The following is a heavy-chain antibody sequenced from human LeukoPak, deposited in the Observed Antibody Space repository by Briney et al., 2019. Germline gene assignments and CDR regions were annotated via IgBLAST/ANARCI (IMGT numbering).Heavy chain of an antibody. CDR3: ASDTIFGVVTRDAFDI. V-gene: IGHV1-69*06. Sequence: ASVKVSCKASGGTFSSYAISWVRQAPGQGLEWMGGIIPIFGTANYAQKFQGRVTITADKSTSTAYMELSSLRSEDAAVYYCASDTIFGVVTRDAFDIWGQGTMVTVSS. J-gene: IGHJ3*02. CDR1: GGTFSSYA. CDR2: IIPIFGTA. D-gene: IGHD3-3*01.